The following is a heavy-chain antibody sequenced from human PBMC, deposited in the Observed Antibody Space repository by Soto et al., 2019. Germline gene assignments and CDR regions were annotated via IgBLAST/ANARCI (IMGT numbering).Heavy chain of an antibody. CDR3: ARGPGEDYDYVWGSYRSPYFDY. J-gene: IGHJ4*02. CDR1: GGSFSGYY. Sequence: SETLSLTCAVYGGSFSGYYWSWIRQPPGKGLEWIGEINHSGSTNYNPSLKSRVTISVDTPKNQFSLKLSSVTAADTAVYYCARGPGEDYDYVWGSYRSPYFDYWGQGILVTVSS. CDR2: INHSGST. V-gene: IGHV4-34*01. D-gene: IGHD3-16*02.